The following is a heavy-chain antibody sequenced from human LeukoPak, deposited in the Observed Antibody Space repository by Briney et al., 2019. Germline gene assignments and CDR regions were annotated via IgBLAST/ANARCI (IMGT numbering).Heavy chain of an antibody. CDR2: VSHSVNP. CDR1: GFTFSNAW. V-gene: IGHV4-59*01. J-gene: IGHJ5*02. Sequence: GSLRLSCAASGFTFSNAWMSWIRQPPGKGLEWIAHVSHSVNPNYNPSLKSRVTISLDTSKNQFSLKMSSVTAADTAVYYCARWSGNNWFDPWGQGTLVIVSS. CDR3: ARWSGNNWFDP. D-gene: IGHD3-3*01.